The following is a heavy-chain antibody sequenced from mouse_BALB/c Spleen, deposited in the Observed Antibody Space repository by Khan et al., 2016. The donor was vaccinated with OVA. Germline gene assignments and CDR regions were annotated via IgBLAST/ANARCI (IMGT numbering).Heavy chain of an antibody. Sequence: EVQLQESGPGLVKPSQSLSLTCTVTGYSITSNYAWNWIRQLPGNKLEWMGYISYSGSTSYNPSLKSRISITRDTSKNQFFLPLNSVTTEDAATXYCARGNYYGYAMDYWGQGTSVTVSS. D-gene: IGHD1-1*01. CDR3: ARGNYYGYAMDY. V-gene: IGHV3-2*02. J-gene: IGHJ4*01. CDR2: ISYSGST. CDR1: GYSITSNYA.